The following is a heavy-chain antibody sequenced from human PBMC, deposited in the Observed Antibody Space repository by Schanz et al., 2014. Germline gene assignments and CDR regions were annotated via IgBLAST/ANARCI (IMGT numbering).Heavy chain of an antibody. D-gene: IGHD5-12*01. Sequence: EVQLVESGGGLVQPGESLRLSCAASGFSFSNYWMSWVRQAPEKGLEWVSYISSSSGTIYYADSVKGRFTISRDNAKNLLYLQMNGLRAEDTAVYFCARSRGFDSIFDFWGRGTLVTVSS. J-gene: IGHJ4*02. CDR1: GFSFSNYW. V-gene: IGHV3-48*01. CDR2: ISSSSGTI. CDR3: ARSRGFDSIFDF.